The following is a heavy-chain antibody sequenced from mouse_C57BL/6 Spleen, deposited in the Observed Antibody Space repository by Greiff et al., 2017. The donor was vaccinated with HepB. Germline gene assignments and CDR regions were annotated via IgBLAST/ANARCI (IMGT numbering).Heavy chain of an antibody. CDR1: GFTFSDYY. J-gene: IGHJ2*01. D-gene: IGHD3-3*01. CDR3: ARARGKYYFDY. V-gene: IGHV5-16*01. CDR2: INYDGSST. Sequence: EVKLVESEGGLVQPGSSMKLSCTASGFTFSDYYMAWVRQVPEKGLEWVANINYDGSSTYYLDYLKSRFIISRDNTKNILYLQMSSLKSEDTATYYCARARGKYYFDYWGQGTTLTVSS.